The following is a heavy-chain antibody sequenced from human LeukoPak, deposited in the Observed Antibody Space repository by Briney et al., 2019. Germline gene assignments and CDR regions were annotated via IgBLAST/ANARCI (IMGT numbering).Heavy chain of an antibody. J-gene: IGHJ6*02. CDR1: GFTFSSYS. V-gene: IGHV3-21*01. CDR2: ISSSSSYI. CDR3: ARDAQEVVSSYYDFWSASGDV. D-gene: IGHD3-3*01. Sequence: GGSLRLSCAASGFTFSSYSMTWVRQAPGKGLEWVSSISSSSSYIYYADSVKGRFTISRDNAKNSLYLQMNSLRAEDTAVYYCARDAQEVVSSYYDFWSASGDVWGQGTTVTVSS.